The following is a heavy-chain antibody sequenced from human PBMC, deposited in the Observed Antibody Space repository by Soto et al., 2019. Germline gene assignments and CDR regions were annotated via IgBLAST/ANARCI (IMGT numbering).Heavy chain of an antibody. J-gene: IGHJ5*02. V-gene: IGHV4-30-2*01. Sequence: SETLSLTCGVSGGSMFSGGNSWSWIRQAPGKGLEWIGYFYHSGSTYYNPSLQSRVTFSVDKSNNQFSLRLTSVTAADTAVYFCAREIVTAGGNNYFDPWGPGTLVTVSS. CDR1: GGSMFSGGNS. CDR2: FYHSGST. CDR3: AREIVTAGGNNYFDP. D-gene: IGHD2-21*02.